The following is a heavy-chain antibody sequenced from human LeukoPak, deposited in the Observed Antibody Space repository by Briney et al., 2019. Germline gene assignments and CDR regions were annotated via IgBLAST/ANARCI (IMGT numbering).Heavy chain of an antibody. V-gene: IGHV7-4-1*02. D-gene: IGHD3-10*01. CDR3: ARDGSGSYYNVGWFDP. Sequence: ASVKVSCKASGYTFTGYYMHWVRQAPGQGLEWMGWINTNTGNPTYAQGFTGRFVFSLDTSVSTAYLQISSLKAEDTAVYYCARDGSGSYYNVGWFDPWGQGTLVTVSS. CDR1: GYTFTGYY. CDR2: INTNTGNP. J-gene: IGHJ5*02.